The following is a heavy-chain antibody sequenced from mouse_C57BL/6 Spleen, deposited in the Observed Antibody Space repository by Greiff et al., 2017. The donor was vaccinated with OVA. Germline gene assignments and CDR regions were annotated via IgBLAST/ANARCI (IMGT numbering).Heavy chain of an antibody. Sequence: QVQLQQPGAELVMPGASVKLSCKASGYTFTSYWMHWVKQRPGQGLEWIGEIDPSDSYTNYNQKFKGKSTLTVDKSSSTAYMQLSSLTSEDSAVYYCARGAYGNYEGVYAMDYWGQGTSVTVSS. CDR3: ARGAYGNYEGVYAMDY. V-gene: IGHV1-69*01. J-gene: IGHJ4*01. CDR2: IDPSDSYT. D-gene: IGHD2-1*01. CDR1: GYTFTSYW.